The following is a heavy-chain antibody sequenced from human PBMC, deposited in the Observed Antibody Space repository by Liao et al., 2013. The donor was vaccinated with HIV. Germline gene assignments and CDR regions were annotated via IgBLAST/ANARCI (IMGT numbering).Heavy chain of an antibody. D-gene: IGHD3-10*01. V-gene: IGHV4-34*01. J-gene: IGHJ6*03. Sequence: QVPLQQWGAGLLKPSETLSLTCGVYSGSFINYYWSWIRQPPREGGVEWIGEINYSGSTNYNPSLRSRVTISVDTSENQFSLNLSSVTAADTAVYYCARGSGRFGVYYYYMDVWGKGTTVTVSS. CDR2: INYSGST. CDR3: ARGSGRFGVYYYYMDV. CDR1: SGSFINYY.